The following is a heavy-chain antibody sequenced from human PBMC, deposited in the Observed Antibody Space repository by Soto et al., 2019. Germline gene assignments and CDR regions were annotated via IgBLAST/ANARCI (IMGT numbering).Heavy chain of an antibody. J-gene: IGHJ4*02. CDR2: ISAYNGNT. V-gene: IGHV1-18*01. CDR3: ARAHAERELSPIVVVPAAPLDY. CDR1: GYTFTSYG. Sequence: QVQLVQSGAEVKKPGASVKVSCKASGYTFTSYGISWVRQAPGQGLEWMGWISAYNGNTNYAQKLQGRVTTTPDTYTSTAYMELRSRSSDDTAVYYCARAHAERELSPIVVVPAAPLDYWGQGTLVTVSS. D-gene: IGHD2-2*01.